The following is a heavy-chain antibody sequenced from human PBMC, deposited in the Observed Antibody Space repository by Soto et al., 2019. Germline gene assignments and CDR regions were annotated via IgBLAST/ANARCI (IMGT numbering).Heavy chain of an antibody. Sequence: SETLSLTCTVSGGSISSGDYYWSWIRQPPGKGLEWIGYIYYSGSTYYNPSLKSRVTISVDTSKNQFSLKLSSVTAADTAVYYCARGSYYYDSSGRLLRYFQHWGQGTLVT. J-gene: IGHJ1*01. CDR1: GGSISSGDYY. CDR2: IYYSGST. V-gene: IGHV4-30-4*01. CDR3: ARGSYYYDSSGRLLRYFQH. D-gene: IGHD3-22*01.